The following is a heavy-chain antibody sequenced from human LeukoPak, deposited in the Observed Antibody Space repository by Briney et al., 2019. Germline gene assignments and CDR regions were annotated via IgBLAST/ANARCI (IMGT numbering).Heavy chain of an antibody. Sequence: SETLSLTCAVSGGSISSDNWWTWARQSPGKGLEWIGEIFRSGSTNYSPSLKSRVTISIDKSKNQFSLKLNSVTAADTDIYYCAIFHCSGGYCYSNWGQGTLVTVSS. D-gene: IGHD2-15*01. J-gene: IGHJ4*02. CDR3: AIFHCSGGYCYSN. V-gene: IGHV4-4*02. CDR1: GGSISSDNW. CDR2: IFRSGST.